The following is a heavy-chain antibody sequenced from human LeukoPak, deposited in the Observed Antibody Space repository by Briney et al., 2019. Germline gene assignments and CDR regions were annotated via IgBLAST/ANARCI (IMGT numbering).Heavy chain of an antibody. CDR1: GYTFTGYY. V-gene: IGHV1-2*02. Sequence: ASVKVSCQASGYTFTGYYIHWVRQAPGQGLQWMGWINPDSGGTSFAQEFRGRVILTRDTSITTAYMEVVSLGSDDTAVYYCARGRGRASSQYNAFDVWGQGTVVTVSS. CDR2: INPDSGGT. D-gene: IGHD4/OR15-4a*01. CDR3: ARGRGRASSQYNAFDV. J-gene: IGHJ3*01.